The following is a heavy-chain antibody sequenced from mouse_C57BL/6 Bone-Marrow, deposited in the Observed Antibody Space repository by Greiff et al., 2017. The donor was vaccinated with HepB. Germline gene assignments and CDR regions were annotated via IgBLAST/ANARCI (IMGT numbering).Heavy chain of an antibody. CDR2: IRSKSSNYAT. CDR3: VREEYYGSSYWYFDV. Sequence: EVMLVESGGGLVQPKGSLKLSCAASGFTFNTYAMHWVRQAPGKGLEWVARIRSKSSNYATYYADSVKDRFTISRDDSQSMLYLQMNNLKTEDTAMYYWVREEYYGSSYWYFDVWGTGTTVTVSS. CDR1: GFTFNTYA. V-gene: IGHV10-3*01. J-gene: IGHJ1*03. D-gene: IGHD1-1*01.